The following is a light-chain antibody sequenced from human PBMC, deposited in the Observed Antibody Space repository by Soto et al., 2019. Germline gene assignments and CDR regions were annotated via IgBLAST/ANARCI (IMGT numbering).Light chain of an antibody. V-gene: IGKV1-9*01. J-gene: IGKJ1*01. CDR3: QQLNSYPRT. CDR2: AAS. CDR1: QGINSY. Sequence: DIQLTQSPSVLSASVGDRVTITCRASQGINSYLAWYQQKPGKVPKLLIYAASTLHSGVPSRFSGSGSGKKFTLTISSLQPEDFATYYCQQLNSYPRTFGQGTKVEIK.